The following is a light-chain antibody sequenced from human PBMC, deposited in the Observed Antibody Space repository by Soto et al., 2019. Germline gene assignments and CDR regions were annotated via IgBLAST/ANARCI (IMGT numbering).Light chain of an antibody. Sequence: DIQMTQSPSTLSASVGDRVTITCRASQSIDSWLAWYHQKPGKAPKLLIYDASSLESGVPSRFSGSVSGTEFTLTISSLQPDDFATYYCQQYNSYWTFGQGTKVEIK. CDR1: QSIDSW. CDR3: QQYNSYWT. J-gene: IGKJ1*01. CDR2: DAS. V-gene: IGKV1-5*01.